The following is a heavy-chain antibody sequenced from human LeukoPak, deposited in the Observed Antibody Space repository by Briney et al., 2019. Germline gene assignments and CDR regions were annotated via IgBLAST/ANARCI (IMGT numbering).Heavy chain of an antibody. V-gene: IGHV3-30*18. CDR1: GFTFSSYG. Sequence: PGRSLRLSCAASGFTFSSYGMHWVRQAPGKGLEWVAVISYDGSNKYYADSVKGRFTISRDNSKNTLYLQMNSLRAEDTAVYYRAKAISLSLVGSGWYLWGQGTLVTVSS. CDR2: ISYDGSNK. CDR3: AKAISLSLVGSGWYL. D-gene: IGHD6-19*01. J-gene: IGHJ5*02.